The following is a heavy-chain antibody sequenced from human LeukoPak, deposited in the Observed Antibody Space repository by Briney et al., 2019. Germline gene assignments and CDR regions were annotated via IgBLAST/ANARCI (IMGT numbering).Heavy chain of an antibody. CDR1: GGSISSGGYY. Sequence: SQTLSLTCTVSGGSISSGGYYWSWIRQPPGKGLEWIGYIYHSGSTYYNPSLKSRVTISVDRSKNQFSLKLSSVTAADTAVYYCARGPPIYGSGSYAPYYWGQGTLVTVSS. V-gene: IGHV4-30-2*01. J-gene: IGHJ4*02. CDR2: IYHSGST. CDR3: ARGPPIYGSGSYAPYY. D-gene: IGHD3-10*01.